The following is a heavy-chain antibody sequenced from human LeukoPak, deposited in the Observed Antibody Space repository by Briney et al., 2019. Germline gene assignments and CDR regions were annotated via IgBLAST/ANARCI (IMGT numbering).Heavy chain of an antibody. CDR2: INSNGGST. Sequence: GALQLSCAASGFPFNSYAMHWVRPAPGKGLEYVSAINSNGGSTYYANSVKGRFTISRDNSKNTLYLQMGSLRAEDMAVYYCARGGPSGWYSAAILNYFDYWGQGTLVTVSS. V-gene: IGHV3-64*01. D-gene: IGHD6-19*01. J-gene: IGHJ4*02. CDR1: GFPFNSYA. CDR3: ARGGPSGWYSAAILNYFDY.